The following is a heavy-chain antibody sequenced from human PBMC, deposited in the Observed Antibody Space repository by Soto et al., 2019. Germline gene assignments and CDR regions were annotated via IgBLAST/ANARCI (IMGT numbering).Heavy chain of an antibody. CDR3: ATAPSQHDAAWWSDP. V-gene: IGHV1-46*01. J-gene: IGHJ5*02. CDR2: ISPSGEAT. D-gene: IGHD2-21*01. Sequence: APVKGSCKASGSISTRPWTHWVRQAPGQGLEWMGVISPSGEATTYAQSLKGRATMTRDTSTNTLYMEVRSLTEEDTAVYFCATAPSQHDAAWWSDPWXQ. CDR1: GSISTRPW.